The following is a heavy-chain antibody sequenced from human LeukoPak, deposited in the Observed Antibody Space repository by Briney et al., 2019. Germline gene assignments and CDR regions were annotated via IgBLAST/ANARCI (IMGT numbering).Heavy chain of an antibody. J-gene: IGHJ5*02. CDR1: GDTFSSYA. CDR2: IIPIFGTP. CDR3: AREPFIVGLRENWFDP. Sequence: GASVKVSCKASGDTFSSYAISWVRQAPGQGLEWMGGIIPIFGTPNYAQKFQGRVTITADESTSTAYMELRSLRFEDTAVYYCAREPFIVGLRENWFDPWAQGTLVTVSS. D-gene: IGHD5-12*01. V-gene: IGHV1-69*13.